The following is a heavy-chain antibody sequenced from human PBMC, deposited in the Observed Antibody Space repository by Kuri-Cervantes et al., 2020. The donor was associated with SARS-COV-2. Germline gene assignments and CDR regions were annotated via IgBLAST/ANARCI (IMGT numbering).Heavy chain of an antibody. J-gene: IGHJ6*03. CDR3: ASGYSSGSHYYYYYMDV. CDR2: IIPIFGTA. D-gene: IGHD6-19*01. CDR1: GGTFSSYA. Sequence: SVKVSCKASGGTFSSYAISWVRQAPGQGLEWMGGIIPIFGTANYAQKFQGRVTIPTDESTSTAYMELSSLRSEDTAVYYCASGYSSGSHYYYYYMDVWGKGTTVTVSS. V-gene: IGHV1-69*05.